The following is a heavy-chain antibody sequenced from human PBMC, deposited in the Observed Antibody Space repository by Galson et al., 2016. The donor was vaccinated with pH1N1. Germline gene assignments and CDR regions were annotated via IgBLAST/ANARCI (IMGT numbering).Heavy chain of an antibody. J-gene: IGHJ4*02. CDR2: ISSSGNTI. D-gene: IGHD2-15*01. V-gene: IGHV3-11*01. CDR1: GSTFSDYY. CDR3: ASYCSGGSCSGSYYYFDT. Sequence: SLRLSCAASGSTFSDYYMSWIRQAPGKGLEWLSYISSSGNTIYYADSVKGRFTISRDNARISLYLQMNSLRAEDTALYYCASYCSGGSCSGSYYYFDTWGQGTLVTVSS.